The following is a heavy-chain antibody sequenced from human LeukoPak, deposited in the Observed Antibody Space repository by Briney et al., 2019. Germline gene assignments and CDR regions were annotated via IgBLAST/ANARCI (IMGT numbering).Heavy chain of an antibody. J-gene: IGHJ4*02. CDR2: IYHSGST. V-gene: IGHV4-38-2*01. D-gene: IGHD6-6*01. CDR1: GYSISSGYY. Sequence: SETLSLTCAVSGYSISSGYYWGWIRQPPGKGLEGIGSIYHSGSTYYNPSLKSRVTISVDTSKNQFSLKLSSVTAADTAVYYCARQGRYSSSSYWGQGTLVTVSS. CDR3: ARQGRYSSSSY.